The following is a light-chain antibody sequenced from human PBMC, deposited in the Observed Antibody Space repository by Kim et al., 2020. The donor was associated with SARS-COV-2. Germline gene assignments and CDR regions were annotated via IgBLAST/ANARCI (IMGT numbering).Light chain of an antibody. CDR3: QQYDDWPPWT. J-gene: IGKJ1*01. CDR2: SAS. V-gene: IGKV3-15*01. Sequence: SPGERATLSCRASQSVGTNVAWYQQRPGQAPRLLIYSASIRAIGIPARFSGSGSGTDFTLTISSLQSEDLAVYYCQQYDDWPPWTFGQGTKVDIK. CDR1: QSVGTN.